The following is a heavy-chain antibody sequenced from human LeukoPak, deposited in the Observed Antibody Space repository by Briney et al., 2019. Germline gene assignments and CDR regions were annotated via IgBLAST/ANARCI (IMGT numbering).Heavy chain of an antibody. CDR3: VRGLRYTILGGDYF. CDR2: ISSSGSTI. CDR1: GXTFSSYD. V-gene: IGHV3-48*03. J-gene: IGHJ4*02. D-gene: IGHD3-3*01. Sequence: GGSLRLSCAVSGXTFSSYDLKWVRQAPGKGLEWVSFISSSGSTINYADSVNGRFTISSDNAKNSLYLQMNSLRAEDTAVYYCVRGLRYTILGGDYFWGQGTLVTVSS.